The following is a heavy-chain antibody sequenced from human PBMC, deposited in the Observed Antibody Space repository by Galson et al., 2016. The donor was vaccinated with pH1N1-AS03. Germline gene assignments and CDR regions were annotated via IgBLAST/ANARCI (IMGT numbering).Heavy chain of an antibody. CDR3: AKEGPVGASPNWYLDL. Sequence: SLRLSCAASGFTFSSYGMHWVRQAPGKGLEWVAVIRYDGSHKYYADSVKGRFTISRDNSDNMVFLQVNNLKPDDAAVYYCAKEGPVGASPNWYLDLWGRGTLVTVSP. D-gene: IGHD1-26*01. CDR1: GFTFSSYG. V-gene: IGHV3-30*02. CDR2: IRYDGSHK. J-gene: IGHJ2*01.